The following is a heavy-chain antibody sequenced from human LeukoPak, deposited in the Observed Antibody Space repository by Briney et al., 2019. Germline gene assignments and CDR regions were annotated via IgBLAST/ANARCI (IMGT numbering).Heavy chain of an antibody. Sequence: GGSLRLSCAASGFTFSDYYMSWIRQAPGKGLEWVSYISSSGSTIYYADSVKGRFTISRDNAKNSLYLQMNSLGAEDTAVYYCARDDPEHLYGMDVWGQGTTVTVSS. CDR2: ISSSGSTI. J-gene: IGHJ6*02. V-gene: IGHV3-11*01. CDR1: GFTFSDYY. D-gene: IGHD2-21*01. CDR3: ARDDPEHLYGMDV.